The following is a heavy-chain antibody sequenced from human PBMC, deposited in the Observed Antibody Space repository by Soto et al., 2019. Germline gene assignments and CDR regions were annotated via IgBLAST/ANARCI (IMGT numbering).Heavy chain of an antibody. Sequence: QVQLVESGGGVVQPGRSLRLSCGASGFKFSTYGMHWVRQAPGKGLEWVAGISYDGNNKDYADSVKGRFTISRDNSKNTSYLQMNSLRAEDTAVYYCAKGLVGYVFGVQDYYFGMDVWGQWTTVAVSS. CDR3: AKGLVGYVFGVQDYYFGMDV. CDR1: GFKFSTYG. D-gene: IGHD1-26*01. J-gene: IGHJ6*02. CDR2: ISYDGNNK. V-gene: IGHV3-30*18.